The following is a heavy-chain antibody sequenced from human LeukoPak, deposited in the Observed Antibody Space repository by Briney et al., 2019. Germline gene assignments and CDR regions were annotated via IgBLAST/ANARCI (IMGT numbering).Heavy chain of an antibody. J-gene: IGHJ4*02. Sequence: GSLRLSCAASGFTFSSYAMSWVRRAPGKGLEWVSAISGNGGSTYYADSVQGRFTISRDNSKNTLFLQMNSLRVEDTAVYYCAKGGGSTTFFPDSLFDYWGQGTLVSVSS. CDR3: AKGGGSTTFFPDSLFDY. CDR2: ISGNGGST. V-gene: IGHV3-23*01. D-gene: IGHD2-2*01. CDR1: GFTFSSYA.